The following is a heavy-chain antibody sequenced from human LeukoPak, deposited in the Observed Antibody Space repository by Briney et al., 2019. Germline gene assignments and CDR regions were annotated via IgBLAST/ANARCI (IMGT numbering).Heavy chain of an antibody. CDR2: ISGSGSST. CDR1: GFTFSSYA. CDR3: AKRSGYEPGDEWFDP. J-gene: IGHJ5*02. D-gene: IGHD5-12*01. Sequence: GGSLRLSCAASGFTFSSYAMSWVRQAPGKGLEWVSAISGSGSSTYYADSVKGRFTISRDNSKNTLYLQMNSLRAEDTAVYYCAKRSGYEPGDEWFDPWGQGTLVTVSS. V-gene: IGHV3-23*01.